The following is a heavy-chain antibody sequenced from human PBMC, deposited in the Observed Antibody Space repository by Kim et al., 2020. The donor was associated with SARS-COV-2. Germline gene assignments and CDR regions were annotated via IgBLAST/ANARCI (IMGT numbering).Heavy chain of an antibody. Sequence: GGSLRLSCAASGFTFSNAWMSWVRQAPGKGLEWVGRIKSKTDGGTTDYAAPVKGRFTISRDDSKNTLYLQMNSLKTEDTAVYYCTTDHLAYCGGDCYSDFDYWGQGTLVTVSS. D-gene: IGHD2-21*02. CDR3: TTDHLAYCGGDCYSDFDY. CDR2: IKSKTDGGTT. J-gene: IGHJ4*02. CDR1: GFTFSNAW. V-gene: IGHV3-15*01.